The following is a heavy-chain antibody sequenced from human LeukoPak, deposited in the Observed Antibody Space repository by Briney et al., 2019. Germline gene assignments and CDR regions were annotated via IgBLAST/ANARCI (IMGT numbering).Heavy chain of an antibody. V-gene: IGHV3-30*18. CDR3: AKAGGIAVAGTFDY. Sequence: GGSLRLSCAASGFTFSSYGVHWVRQAPGKGLEWVAVISYDGSNKYYADSVKGRFTISRDNSKNTLYLQMNSLRAEDTAVYYCAKAGGIAVAGTFDYWGQGTLVTVSS. D-gene: IGHD6-19*01. J-gene: IGHJ4*02. CDR2: ISYDGSNK. CDR1: GFTFSSYG.